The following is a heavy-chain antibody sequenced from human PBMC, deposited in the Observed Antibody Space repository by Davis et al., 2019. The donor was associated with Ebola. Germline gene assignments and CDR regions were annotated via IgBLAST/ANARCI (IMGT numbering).Heavy chain of an antibody. CDR1: GYTFTNYA. D-gene: IGHD3-3*01. Sequence: ASVKVSCKASGYTFTNYAMHWVRQAPGQKLEWMRWINAGNGNTKYSQKFQGRVTITRDTSASTAYMELSSLRSEDTAVYYCARVRGWDFWSGYENPPFDPWGQGTLVTVSS. CDR3: ARVRGWDFWSGYENPPFDP. V-gene: IGHV1-3*01. J-gene: IGHJ5*02. CDR2: INAGNGNT.